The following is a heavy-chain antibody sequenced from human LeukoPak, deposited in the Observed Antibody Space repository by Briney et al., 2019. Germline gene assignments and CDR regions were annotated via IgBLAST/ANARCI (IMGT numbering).Heavy chain of an antibody. CDR3: ARGFGGTYYTDGFDI. D-gene: IGHD1-26*01. V-gene: IGHV3-49*04. J-gene: IGHJ3*02. CDR2: IRSKAYGGTT. CDR1: GFTFGDYA. Sequence: PGGSLRLSCTASGFTFGDYAMSWVRQAPGKGLEWVGFIRSKAYGGTTEYAASVKGRFTISRDDSKSIAYLQMNSLKTEDTAVYYCARGFGGTYYTDGFDIWGQGTLVTVSS.